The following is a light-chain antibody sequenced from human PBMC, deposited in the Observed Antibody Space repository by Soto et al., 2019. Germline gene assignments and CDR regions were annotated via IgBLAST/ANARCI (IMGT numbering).Light chain of an antibody. J-gene: IGKJ2*01. V-gene: IGKV1-5*03. CDR3: LQYNSLYT. Sequence: DIQMTQSPSTLSASVGDRVTITCRASQSLSGWLAWYQQKPGKAPKLLIYKTSSLESGVPARFSGSGSGTEFTLTNSALQPEDFATYYCLQYNSLYTFGQGTKLEIK. CDR2: KTS. CDR1: QSLSGW.